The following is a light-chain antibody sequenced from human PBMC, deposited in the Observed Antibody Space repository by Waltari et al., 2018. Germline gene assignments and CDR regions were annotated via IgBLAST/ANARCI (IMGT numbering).Light chain of an antibody. CDR1: QSISSW. CDR2: KAS. CDR3: QQYNSYSPWT. J-gene: IGKJ1*01. Sequence: DIQMTQSPSTPSASVGDSVTITCRASQSISSWLAWYHQKPGKAHKLLIYKASSLESWFPSRFSGSGSGTEFTLTISSLQPDDFATYYCQQYNSYSPWTFGQGTKVEIK. V-gene: IGKV1-5*03.